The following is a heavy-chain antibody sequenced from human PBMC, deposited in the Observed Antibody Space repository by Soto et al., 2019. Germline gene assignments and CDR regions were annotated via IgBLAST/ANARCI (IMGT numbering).Heavy chain of an antibody. V-gene: IGHV1-69*01. D-gene: IGHD3-22*01. CDR3: ARGWPRRTMIVVDSEIFCLDV. CDR2: IIPLFGEP. Sequence: QVQLMQSGAEVKKPGSSVKVSCKASGGTFDKYGLSWVRQAPGPGLEWMGGIIPLFGEPDYAQKFQDRVIINADESTATVYMQLSGLISEDTAMYYCARGWPRRTMIVVDSEIFCLDVGGQGAPVTVSS. J-gene: IGHJ6*01. CDR1: GGTFDKYG.